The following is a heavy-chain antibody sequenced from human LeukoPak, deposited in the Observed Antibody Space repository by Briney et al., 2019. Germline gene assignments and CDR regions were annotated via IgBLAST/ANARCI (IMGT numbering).Heavy chain of an antibody. Sequence: ASVKVSCKASGYTFTRYYMHWVRQAPGQGLEWMGWINPNSGGTNYAQKFQGRVTMTRDTSISTAYMELSRLRSDDTAVYYCARGAQGLRYFHWLLSHWGRRTLVTVSS. D-gene: IGHD3-9*01. V-gene: IGHV1-2*02. CDR3: ARGAQGLRYFHWLLSH. CDR2: INPNSGGT. CDR1: GYTFTRYY. J-gene: IGHJ4*02.